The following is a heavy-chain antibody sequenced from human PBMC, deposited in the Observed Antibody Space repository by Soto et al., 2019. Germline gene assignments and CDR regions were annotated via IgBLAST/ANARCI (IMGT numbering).Heavy chain of an antibody. CDR2: IYYSGST. CDR1: GGSISSSSYY. D-gene: IGHD3-16*01. J-gene: IGHJ4*02. Sequence: QLQLQESGPGLVKPSETLSLTCTVSGGSISSSSYYWGWIRQPPGKGLEWIGSIYYSGSTYYNPSLKSRVTISVDTSKNQFSLKLSSVTAADTAVYYCARLLTLGDYIWGSYTLYYFDYWGQGTLVTVSS. V-gene: IGHV4-39*01. CDR3: ARLLTLGDYIWGSYTLYYFDY.